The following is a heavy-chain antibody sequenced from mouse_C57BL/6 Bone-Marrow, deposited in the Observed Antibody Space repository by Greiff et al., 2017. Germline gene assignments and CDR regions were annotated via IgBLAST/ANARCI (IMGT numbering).Heavy chain of an antibody. D-gene: IGHD4-1*01. CDR1: GFSLTSYG. V-gene: IGHV2-2*01. Sequence: QVQLKQSGPGLVQPSQSLSITCTVSGFSLTSYGVHWVRQSPGKGLEWLGVIWSGGSTDYNAAFISRLSISKDNSKSQVFFKMNSLQADDTAIYYCARSNWDYFDDWGQGTTLTVSS. CDR2: IWSGGST. CDR3: ARSNWDYFDD. J-gene: IGHJ2*01.